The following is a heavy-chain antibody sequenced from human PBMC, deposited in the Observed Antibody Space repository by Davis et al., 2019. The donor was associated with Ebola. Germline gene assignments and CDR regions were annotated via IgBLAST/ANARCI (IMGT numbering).Heavy chain of an antibody. J-gene: IGHJ6*02. Sequence: MPSETLSLTCTVSGGSITTTRYYCGSFRHPPGKGLDWIGEINHSGSTNYNPSPKSRVTISVDTSKNQFSLKLSSVTAADTAVYYCARPPPTRYSGMDVWGQGTTVTVSS. CDR2: INHSGST. D-gene: IGHD1-26*01. CDR1: GGSITTTRYY. CDR3: ARPPPTRYSGMDV. V-gene: IGHV4-39*07.